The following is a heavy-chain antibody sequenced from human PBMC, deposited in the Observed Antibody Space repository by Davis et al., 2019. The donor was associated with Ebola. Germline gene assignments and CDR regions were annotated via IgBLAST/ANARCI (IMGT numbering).Heavy chain of an antibody. CDR2: ISSSSSYI. V-gene: IGHV3-21*01. CDR1: GFTFSSYA. J-gene: IGHJ5*02. Sequence: GESLKISCAASGFTFSSYAMHWVRQAPGKGLEWVSSISSSSSYIYYADSVKGRFTISRDNAKNSLYLQMNSLRAEDTAVYYCGTDNWNDVTWGQGTLVTVSS. CDR3: GTDNWNDVT. D-gene: IGHD1-20*01.